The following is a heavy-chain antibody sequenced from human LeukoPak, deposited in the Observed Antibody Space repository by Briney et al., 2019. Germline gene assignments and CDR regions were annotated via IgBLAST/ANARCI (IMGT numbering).Heavy chain of an antibody. D-gene: IGHD6-6*01. J-gene: IGHJ4*02. V-gene: IGHV3-7*04. CDR2: IKEDGGLT. CDR3: ARGRPTPGTDF. CDR1: GFTFSSFW. Sequence: GGSLILSCVGSGFTFSSFWMNWVRQVPGRGLQWLANIKEDGGLTTHEESVKGRFTIFRDNVANVLYLQMNSLRVDDTAIYYCARGRPTPGTDFWGQGTLVTVSS.